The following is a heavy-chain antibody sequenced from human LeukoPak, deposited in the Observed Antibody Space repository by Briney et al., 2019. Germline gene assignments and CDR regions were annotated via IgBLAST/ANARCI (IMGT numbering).Heavy chain of an antibody. V-gene: IGHV3-7*01. CDR2: IKEDGSEK. Sequence: PGGSLRLSCAASGFTFPNFWMTWVRQAPGKGLEWVANIKEDGSEKYYVDSVKGRFTISRDNAKNSLYLQMNSLRAEDTAVYYCARAWESQLSGYWGQGTLVTVSS. J-gene: IGHJ4*02. CDR1: GFTFPNFW. CDR3: ARAWESQLSGY. D-gene: IGHD1-26*01.